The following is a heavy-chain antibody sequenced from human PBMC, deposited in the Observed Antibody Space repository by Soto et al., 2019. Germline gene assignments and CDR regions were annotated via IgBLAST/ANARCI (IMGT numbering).Heavy chain of an antibody. Sequence: QVQLQESGPELVKPSETLSRTCTVSGGSISSYYWSWIRQPPGKGLEWIGYIYYSGSTNYNPSLKSRVTISVDTSKNQFSLKLSSVTAADTAVYYCARAWGGAFDIWGQGTMVTVSS. V-gene: IGHV4-59*01. J-gene: IGHJ3*02. CDR1: GGSISSYY. CDR2: IYYSGST. CDR3: ARAWGGAFDI. D-gene: IGHD3-10*01.